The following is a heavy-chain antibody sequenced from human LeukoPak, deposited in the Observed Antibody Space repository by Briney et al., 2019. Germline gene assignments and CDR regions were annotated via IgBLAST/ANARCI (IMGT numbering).Heavy chain of an antibody. V-gene: IGHV1-8*01. CDR3: ARDRRVVVPAAIRWFDP. CDR1: GYTFTSYD. CDR2: MNPNSGNT. Sequence: ASVKVSCKASGYTFTSYDINWVRQATGQGLEWMGWMNPNSGNTGYAQKFQGRVTMTRNTSISTAYMELSSLRSDDTAVYYCARDRRVVVPAAIRWFDPWGQGTLVTASS. J-gene: IGHJ5*02. D-gene: IGHD2-2*01.